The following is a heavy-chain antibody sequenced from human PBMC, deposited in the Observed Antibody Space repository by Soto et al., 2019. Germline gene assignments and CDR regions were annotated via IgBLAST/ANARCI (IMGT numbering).Heavy chain of an antibody. V-gene: IGHV4-39*01. CDR3: ARATSTNWFDY. J-gene: IGHJ5*01. CDR1: GGSISTNGDF. Sequence: SETLSLTCTVSGGSISTNGDFWAWIRQPPGKGLEWIGTIYYGGSAYYNPSLKSRVTMSVATSKNQFSLKVNSVIAADTALYYCARATSTNWFDYWGQGTLVTVSS. CDR2: IYYGGSA.